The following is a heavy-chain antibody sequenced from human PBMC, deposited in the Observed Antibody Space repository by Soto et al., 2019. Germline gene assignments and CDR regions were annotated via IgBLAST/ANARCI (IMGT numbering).Heavy chain of an antibody. CDR2: IYHSGSA. CDR3: ARGRLLPAVNFDY. D-gene: IGHD5-12*01. CDR1: GDSISSGGYS. V-gene: IGHV4-30-2*01. Sequence: SETLSLTCAVSGDSISSGGYSWSWIRRPPGKGLEWIGYIYHSGSASYNPSLKSRVTISVDGSKNHFSLQLSSVTAADTAVYYCARGRLLPAVNFDYWGQGALVSVSS. J-gene: IGHJ4*02.